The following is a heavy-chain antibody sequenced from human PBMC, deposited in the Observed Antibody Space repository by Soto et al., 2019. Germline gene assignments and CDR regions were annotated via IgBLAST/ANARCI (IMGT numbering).Heavy chain of an antibody. J-gene: IGHJ5*02. Sequence: QVQLVQSGAEVKKPGSSVKVSCKASGGTFSSYAISWVRQAPGQGLEWMGGIIPIFSTTNYAQKFQGRVTITADKSTSTAYMELSSLSSEDTAVYYCARGEWLLWYPRYNWFDPWGQGTLVTVSS. CDR1: GGTFSSYA. CDR2: IIPIFSTT. D-gene: IGHD3-3*01. CDR3: ARGEWLLWYPRYNWFDP. V-gene: IGHV1-69*06.